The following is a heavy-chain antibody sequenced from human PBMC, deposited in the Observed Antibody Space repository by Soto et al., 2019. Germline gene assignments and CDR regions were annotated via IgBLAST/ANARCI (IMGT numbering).Heavy chain of an antibody. J-gene: IGHJ5*02. CDR3: ARGQNDFWSGYGFDP. Sequence: SETLSLTCTVSGGSISSGGYYWIWIRHHPGKGLEWIGYIYYSGSTYYNPSLKSRVTISVDTSKNQFSLKLSSVTAADTAVYYCARGQNDFWSGYGFDPWGQGTLVTVSS. CDR2: IYYSGST. V-gene: IGHV4-31*03. CDR1: GGSISSGGYY. D-gene: IGHD3-3*01.